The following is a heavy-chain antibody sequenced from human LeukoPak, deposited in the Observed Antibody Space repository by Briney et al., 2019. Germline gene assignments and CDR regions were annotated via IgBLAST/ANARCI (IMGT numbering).Heavy chain of an antibody. D-gene: IGHD2-2*01. Sequence: PSETLSLTCAVYGGSFSGYYWSWIRQPPGKGLEWIGEINHSGSTNYNPSLKSRVTISVDTSKNQFSLKLSSVTAADTAVYYCARVEVPAASFDYWGQGTLVTVSS. CDR2: INHSGST. CDR1: GGSFSGYY. V-gene: IGHV4-34*01. J-gene: IGHJ4*02. CDR3: ARVEVPAASFDY.